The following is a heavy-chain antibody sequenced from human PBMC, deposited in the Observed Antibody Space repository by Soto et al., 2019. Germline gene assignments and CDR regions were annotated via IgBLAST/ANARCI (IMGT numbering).Heavy chain of an antibody. CDR2: IRSKAYGGTT. CDR1: GFTFGDYA. Sequence: PGGSLRLSCTASGFTFGDYAMSWFRQAPGKGLEWVGFIRSKAYGGTTEYAASVKGRFTISRDDSKSIAYLQMNSLKTEDTAVYYCTRAASSSWYGVDYYYGMDVWGQGTTVTVSS. D-gene: IGHD6-13*01. CDR3: TRAASSSWYGVDYYYGMDV. V-gene: IGHV3-49*03. J-gene: IGHJ6*02.